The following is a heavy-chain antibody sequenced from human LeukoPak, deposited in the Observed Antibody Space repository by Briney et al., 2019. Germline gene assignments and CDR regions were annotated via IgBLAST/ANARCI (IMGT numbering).Heavy chain of an antibody. Sequence: GGSLRLSCAASGFTFSSYSMNWVRQAPGKGLEWVSSISSSSSYIYYADSVKGRFTISRDNAKNSLYLQMSSLRAEDTAVYYCAREWAGRTEYYDYVWGELSGVPTGYYFDYWGQGTLVTVSS. CDR1: GFTFSSYS. CDR2: ISSSSSYI. D-gene: IGHD3-16*02. J-gene: IGHJ4*02. V-gene: IGHV3-21*01. CDR3: AREWAGRTEYYDYVWGELSGVPTGYYFDY.